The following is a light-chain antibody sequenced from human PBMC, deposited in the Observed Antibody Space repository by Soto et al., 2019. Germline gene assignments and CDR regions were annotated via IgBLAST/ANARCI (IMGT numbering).Light chain of an antibody. Sequence: QPPGTLILSPGERATLSCRASQSVSSSYLAWYQQKPGQAPRPLIYGASSRAIGIPDRFSGSGSGTDFTLTISRLEPEDFAVYYCQQYGSSPWTFGQGTKVDIK. CDR1: QSVSSSY. CDR2: GAS. V-gene: IGKV3-20*01. CDR3: QQYGSSPWT. J-gene: IGKJ1*01.